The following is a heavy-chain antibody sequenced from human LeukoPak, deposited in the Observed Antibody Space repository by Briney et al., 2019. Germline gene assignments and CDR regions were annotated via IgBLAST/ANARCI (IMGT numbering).Heavy chain of an antibody. J-gene: IGHJ4*02. D-gene: IGHD5-18*01. CDR3: ARGRSGYSPSFDY. CDR1: GFTFSSYW. V-gene: IGHV3-7*01. Sequence: QAGGSLRLSCAASGFTFSSYWMSWVRQAPGKGLEWVANIKQDGSEKYYVDSVKGRFTISRDDSKNTLFLQMNSLRAEDTAVYYCARGRSGYSPSFDYWGQGTLVPVSS. CDR2: IKQDGSEK.